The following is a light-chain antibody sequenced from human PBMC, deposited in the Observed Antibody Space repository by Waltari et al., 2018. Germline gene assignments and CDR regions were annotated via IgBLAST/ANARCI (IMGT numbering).Light chain of an antibody. Sequence: QSALTQPASVSGSPGQSITISCTASSSDVGSYTYVSWYHQHPGQVPKLIIYEVNRQPSGVYNRFSGCKSGNTASLTSAGVQAEDEADYYCSSHTSSSTFVYGTGTKVDVL. J-gene: IGLJ1*01. CDR1: SSDVGSYTY. CDR3: SSHTSSSTFV. CDR2: EVN. V-gene: IGLV2-14*01.